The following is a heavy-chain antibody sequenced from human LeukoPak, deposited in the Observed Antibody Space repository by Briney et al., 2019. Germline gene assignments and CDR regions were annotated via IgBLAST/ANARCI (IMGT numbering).Heavy chain of an antibody. CDR3: ARVYLRFDAFDI. V-gene: IGHV4-59*01. CDR2: IYYSGST. D-gene: IGHD2/OR15-2a*01. Sequence: SETLSLTCTVSGGSISSYYWSWIRQPPGKGLEWIGYIYYSGSTNYNPSLKSRVTISVDTSKNQFSLKLSSVTAADTAVYYCARVYLRFDAFDIWGQGTRVTVSS. J-gene: IGHJ3*02. CDR1: GGSISSYY.